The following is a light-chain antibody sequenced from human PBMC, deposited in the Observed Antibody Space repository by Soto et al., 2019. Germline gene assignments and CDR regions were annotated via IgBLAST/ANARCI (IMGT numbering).Light chain of an antibody. CDR1: QSISSW. CDR3: QQYNSYRRT. CDR2: KAS. Sequence: DIQMTQSPSTLSASVGDRVTITCRASQSISSWLAWYQQKPGKAPKLLIYKASSLESGVPSRFSGSGSGTXXXXXXXXXXXXDXAXXYXQQYNSYRRTFGQGTKVEIK. V-gene: IGKV1-5*03. J-gene: IGKJ1*01.